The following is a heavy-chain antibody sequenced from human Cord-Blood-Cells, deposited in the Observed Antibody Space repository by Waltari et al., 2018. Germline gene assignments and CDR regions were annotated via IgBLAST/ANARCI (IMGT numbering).Heavy chain of an antibody. V-gene: IGHV3-48*02. J-gene: IGHJ5*02. Sequence: EVQLVESGGGLVQPGGSLRLSCAASGFTFSSYSMNWVRQAPGKGMEWVSNISSRSSTLYYADSVKGRFTISRYNAKNSLYLQMNSLRDEDTAVYYCARDWRVGANWFDPWGQGTLVTVSS. D-gene: IGHD1-26*01. CDR3: ARDWRVGANWFDP. CDR2: ISSRSSTL. CDR1: GFTFSSYS.